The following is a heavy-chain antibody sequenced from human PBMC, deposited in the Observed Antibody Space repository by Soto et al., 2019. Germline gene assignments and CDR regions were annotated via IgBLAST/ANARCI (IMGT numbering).Heavy chain of an antibody. J-gene: IGHJ6*02. Sequence: QVQLVESGGGVVQPGRSLRLSCAASGFTFSSYGMHWVRQAPGKGLEWVAVIWYDGSNKYYADSVKGRFTISRDNSKNTLYLQMNSLRAEDTAVYYCARFATASNFFMDVWGQGTTVTVSS. CDR2: IWYDGSNK. CDR1: GFTFSSYG. CDR3: ARFATASNFFMDV. D-gene: IGHD2-15*01. V-gene: IGHV3-33*01.